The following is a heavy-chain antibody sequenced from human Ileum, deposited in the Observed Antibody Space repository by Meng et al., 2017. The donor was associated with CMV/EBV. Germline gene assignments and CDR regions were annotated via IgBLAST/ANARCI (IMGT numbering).Heavy chain of an antibody. Sequence: QVQLQESGAGLVEPSRTLSLTVTVSGGSIGSGDYYGSWIRQPAGKGLEWIGRIHISGATNYNPSLKSRVTMSVDTSKNQFSLKVRSVTAADTAVYYCAREMSRTGFFDYWGQGNLVTVSS. J-gene: IGHJ4*02. CDR3: AREMSRTGFFDY. D-gene: IGHD1-1*01. V-gene: IGHV4-61*02. CDR1: GGSIGSGDYY. CDR2: IHISGAT.